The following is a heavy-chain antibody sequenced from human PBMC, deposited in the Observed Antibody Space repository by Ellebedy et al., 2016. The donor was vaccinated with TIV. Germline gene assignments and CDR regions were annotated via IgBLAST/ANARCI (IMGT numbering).Heavy chain of an antibody. J-gene: IGHJ5*02. CDR3: AKAADYGDYDFWFDP. D-gene: IGHD4-17*01. Sequence: PGGSLRLSCAASGFTFSSYAMTWVRQAPGKGLEWVSTISGSGGDTYYTDSVKGRFTISRDNSKNTLFLQMNSLRAGDTAVYYCAKAADYGDYDFWFDPWGQGTLVTVSS. V-gene: IGHV3-23*01. CDR2: ISGSGGDT. CDR1: GFTFSSYA.